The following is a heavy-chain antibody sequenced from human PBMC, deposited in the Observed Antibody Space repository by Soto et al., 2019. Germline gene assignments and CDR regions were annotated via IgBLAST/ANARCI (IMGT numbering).Heavy chain of an antibody. CDR2: IYWDGEK. V-gene: IGHV2-5*02. D-gene: IGHD2-2*01. CDR1: GFSLSTSGVG. J-gene: IGHJ3*01. CDR3: AHFIVVPPSDVFDV. Sequence: QITLKESGPALVKPTQTLTLTCTFSGFSLSTSGVGVGWIRQPPGKALEWLALIYWDGEKRYSPSQKSRLAITTHTSKNQVVLTMTNLDPVDTATYYCAHFIVVPPSDVFDVWGQGTMVAVSS.